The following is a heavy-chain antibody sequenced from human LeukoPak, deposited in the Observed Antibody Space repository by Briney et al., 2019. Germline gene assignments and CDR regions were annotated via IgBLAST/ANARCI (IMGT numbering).Heavy chain of an antibody. J-gene: IGHJ4*02. CDR2: IWYDGSNK. V-gene: IGHV3-33*01. Sequence: GGSLRLSCAASGFTFSSYGMHWVRQAPGKGLEWVAVIWYDGSNKYYADSVKGRFTISRDNSKNTLYLQMNSLRAEDTAVYYCARDLYSGYELDYWGQGTLVTVSS. CDR1: GFTFSSYG. D-gene: IGHD5-12*01. CDR3: ARDLYSGYELDY.